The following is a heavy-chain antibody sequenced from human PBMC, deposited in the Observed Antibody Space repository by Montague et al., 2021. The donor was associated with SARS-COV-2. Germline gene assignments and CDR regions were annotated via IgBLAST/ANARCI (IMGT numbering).Heavy chain of an antibody. CDR2: XWYDGSNK. J-gene: IGHJ3*02. D-gene: IGHD4-17*01. CDR1: GFSLSTSG. Sequence: LTLTCTFSGFSLSTSGMCVSWIRQPPGKALEWVAVXWYDGSNKYYADSVKGRFTISRDNSKNTLYLQMNSLRAEDTAVYYCAKAYYGDYLIDAFDIWGQGTMVTVSS. CDR3: AKAYYGDYLIDAFDI. V-gene: IGHV3-33*06.